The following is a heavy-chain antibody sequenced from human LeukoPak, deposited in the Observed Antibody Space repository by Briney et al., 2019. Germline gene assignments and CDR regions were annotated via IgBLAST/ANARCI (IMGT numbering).Heavy chain of an antibody. D-gene: IGHD2-2*01. CDR3: AKSLVTVVVPAATAY. CDR2: ISGSGGST. Sequence: GGSLRLSCAASGFTFSSYGMNWVRQAPGKGLEWVSAISGSGGSTYYADSVKGRFTISRDNSKNTLYLQMNSLRAEDTAVYYCAKSLVTVVVPAATAYWGQGTLVTVSS. J-gene: IGHJ4*02. V-gene: IGHV3-23*01. CDR1: GFTFSSYG.